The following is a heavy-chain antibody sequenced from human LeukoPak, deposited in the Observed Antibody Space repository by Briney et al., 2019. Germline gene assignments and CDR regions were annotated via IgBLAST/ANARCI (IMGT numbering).Heavy chain of an antibody. CDR2: INHSGST. CDR1: GGSFSGYY. J-gene: IGHJ6*03. V-gene: IGHV4-34*01. CDR3: ARNAQDPAFYYYYMDV. Sequence: PSETLSLTCAVYGGSFSGYYWSWIRQPPGKGLEWIGEINHSGSTNYNPSLKSRVTISVDTSKNQFSLKLSSVTAADTAVYCCARNAQDPAFYYYYMDVWGRGTSVTIS.